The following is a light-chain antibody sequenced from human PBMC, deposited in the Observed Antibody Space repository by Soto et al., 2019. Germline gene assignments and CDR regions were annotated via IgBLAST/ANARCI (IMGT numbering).Light chain of an antibody. V-gene: IGLV2-14*01. CDR3: CSYAGSYSL. J-gene: IGLJ2*01. CDR1: SSDVGAYNF. CDR2: EVS. Sequence: QSALTQPASVSGSPGQSITISCTGTSSDVGAYNFVSWYQQHPGKAPKLIIHEVSNRPSGVSNRFSGSKSGNTASLTISGLQAEDEADYYCCSYAGSYSLFGGGTKLTVL.